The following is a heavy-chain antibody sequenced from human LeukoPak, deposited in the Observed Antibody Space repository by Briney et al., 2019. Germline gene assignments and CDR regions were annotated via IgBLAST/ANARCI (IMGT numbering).Heavy chain of an antibody. CDR1: GFTFSNAW. Sequence: GGSLRLSCAASGFTFSNAWMSWVRQAPGNGLEWVGRIKSKTAGGTTDYAAPVKGRFTISRDDSKNTLYLQMNSLKTEDTAVYYCTTDLSPDCSSTSCPTDDYWGQGTLVTVSS. J-gene: IGHJ4*02. CDR2: IKSKTAGGTT. D-gene: IGHD2-2*01. V-gene: IGHV3-15*01. CDR3: TTDLSPDCSSTSCPTDDY.